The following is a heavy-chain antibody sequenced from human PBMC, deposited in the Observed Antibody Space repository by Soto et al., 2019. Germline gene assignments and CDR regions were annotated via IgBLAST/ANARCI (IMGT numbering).Heavy chain of an antibody. CDR3: AKTPPRLNCSITSCYLNYYYYMDV. Sequence: QVQLVQSGAEVKKPGASVKVSCKASGYTFTSYDINWVRQATGQGLEWMGWMNPNSGNTGYAQKCQGRVTMTRHTSISTAYMELSSLRSEDTAVYYCAKTPPRLNCSITSCYLNYYYYMDVWGKGTTVTVSS. CDR1: GYTFTSYD. J-gene: IGHJ6*03. CDR2: MNPNSGNT. D-gene: IGHD2-2*01. V-gene: IGHV1-8*01.